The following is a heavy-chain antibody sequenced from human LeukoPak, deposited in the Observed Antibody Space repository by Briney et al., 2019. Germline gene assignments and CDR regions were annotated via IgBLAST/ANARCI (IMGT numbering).Heavy chain of an antibody. J-gene: IGHJ4*02. CDR3: ARGPRKDIAVAVSDY. CDR2: MNPNSGNT. CDR1: GYTFTSYD. D-gene: IGHD6-19*01. Sequence: ASVKVSCKASGYTFTSYDINWVRQATGQGREWMGWMNPNSGNTGYAHKFQGRVTMTRNTSISTAYMELSSLRSEDTAVYYCARGPRKDIAVAVSDYWGQGTLVTVSS. V-gene: IGHV1-8*01.